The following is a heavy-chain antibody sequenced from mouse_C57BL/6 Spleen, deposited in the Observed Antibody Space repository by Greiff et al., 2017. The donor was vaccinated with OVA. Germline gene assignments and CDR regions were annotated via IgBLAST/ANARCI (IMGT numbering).Heavy chain of an antibody. CDR3: AREGNYSNFSWFAY. CDR1: GYTFTSYW. CDR2: IHPNSGST. D-gene: IGHD2-5*01. V-gene: IGHV1-64*01. Sequence: QVQLQQPGAELVKPGASVKLSCKASGYTFTSYWMHWVKQRPGQGLEWIGMIHPNSGSTNYNEKFKSKATLTVDKSSSTAYMQLSSLTSEDSAVYYCAREGNYSNFSWFAYWGKGTLVTVSA. J-gene: IGHJ3*01.